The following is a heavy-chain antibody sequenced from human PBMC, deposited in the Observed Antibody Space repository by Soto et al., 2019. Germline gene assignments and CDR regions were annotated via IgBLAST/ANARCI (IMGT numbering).Heavy chain of an antibody. V-gene: IGHV3-23*01. CDR3: AKDKFVKTYDIVSGEDWFDH. J-gene: IGHJ5*02. CDR2: ISGSGGSR. CDR1: GFTFSSYA. Sequence: EVQLLESGGGLVQPGGSLRLSCAASGFTFSSYAMSWVRQAPGKGLEWVSAISGSGGSRYYADSVKGRFTNSRDNSKNTLYLHMNILIAEDTAVYYCAKDKFVKTYDIVSGEDWFDHWGQGTLVTVSS. D-gene: IGHD3-9*01.